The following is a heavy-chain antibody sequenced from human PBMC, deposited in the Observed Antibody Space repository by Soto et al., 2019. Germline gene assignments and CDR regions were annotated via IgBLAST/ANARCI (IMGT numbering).Heavy chain of an antibody. CDR2: TIPVFNAP. J-gene: IGHJ3*02. V-gene: IGHV1-69*06. Sequence: QVQLEQSGAEVKKPGSSVKVSCKASGGTLSDHGVAWLRQAPGQGLEWMGGTIPVFNAPKYAPKFQGRLTIAADKSTNISYMELSSLRSEDTALYFGARGVFDSGNHYTCPSAGDIGGQGTMFIVSS. CDR3: ARGVFDSGNHYTCPSAGDI. CDR1: GGTLSDHG. D-gene: IGHD3-10*01.